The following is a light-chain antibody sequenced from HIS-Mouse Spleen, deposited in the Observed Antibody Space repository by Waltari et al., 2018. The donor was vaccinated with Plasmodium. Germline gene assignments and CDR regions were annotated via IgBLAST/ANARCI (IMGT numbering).Light chain of an antibody. Sequence: IVMTQSPATLSVPPGERATLSCRASQSVTSNLAWYQQKPGQAPRLLIYGASTRATGIPARFSGSGSGTEFTLTISSLQSEDFAVYYCQQYNNWSFTFGPGTKVDIK. CDR3: QQYNNWSFT. CDR2: GAS. J-gene: IGKJ3*01. V-gene: IGKV3-15*01. CDR1: QSVTSN.